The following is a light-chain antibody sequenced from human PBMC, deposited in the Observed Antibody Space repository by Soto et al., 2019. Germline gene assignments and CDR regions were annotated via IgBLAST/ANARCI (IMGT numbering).Light chain of an antibody. CDR3: SSHTSSSTRV. J-gene: IGLJ1*01. CDR2: EVS. V-gene: IGLV2-14*01. Sequence: QSALTQPASVSGSPGQSITISCTGTSSDVGGYNFVSWYQQHPGKAPKLMIYEVSNRPSGVSTRFSGSKSGNTASLTISGLLADDEADYYCSSHTSSSTRVFGTGTKLTVL. CDR1: SSDVGGYNF.